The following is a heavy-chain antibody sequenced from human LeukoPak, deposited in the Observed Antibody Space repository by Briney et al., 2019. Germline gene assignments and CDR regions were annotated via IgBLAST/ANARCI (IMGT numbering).Heavy chain of an antibody. Sequence: PSETLSLTCAVYGGSFSGYYWSWIRQPPGKGLEWIGEINHSGSTNYNPSLKSRVTISVDTSKNQFSLKLSSVTAADTAVYYCAGRTGGIAARPRWFDPWGQGTLVTVSS. D-gene: IGHD6-6*01. J-gene: IGHJ5*02. V-gene: IGHV4-34*01. CDR2: INHSGST. CDR1: GGSFSGYY. CDR3: AGRTGGIAARPRWFDP.